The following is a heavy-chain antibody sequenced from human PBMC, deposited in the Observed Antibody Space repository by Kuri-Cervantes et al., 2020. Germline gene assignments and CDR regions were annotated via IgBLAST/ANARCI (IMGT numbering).Heavy chain of an antibody. Sequence: SETLSLTCTVSGGSVSSGSYYWSWIRQPPGKGLEWIGYIYYSGSTNYNPSLKSRVTISVDTSKNQFSLKLSSVTAADTAVYYCARDREMATILDYYYYGMDVWGQGTTVTVSS. V-gene: IGHV4-61*01. CDR3: ARDREMATILDYYYYGMDV. D-gene: IGHD5-24*01. CDR2: IYYSGST. CDR1: GGSVSSGSYY. J-gene: IGHJ6*02.